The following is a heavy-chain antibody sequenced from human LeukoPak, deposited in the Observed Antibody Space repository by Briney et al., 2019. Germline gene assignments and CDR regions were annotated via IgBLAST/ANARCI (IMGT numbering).Heavy chain of an antibody. V-gene: IGHV3-23*01. Sequence: GGSLRLSCAASGFTFSSYAVSWVRQAPGKGLEWVSAISGSGGSTYYADSVKGRFTISRDNAKNSLYLQMNSLRAEDTAVYYCARDTTFGASDYWGQGTLVTVSS. D-gene: IGHD3-3*01. CDR1: GFTFSSYA. CDR2: ISGSGGST. J-gene: IGHJ4*02. CDR3: ARDTTFGASDY.